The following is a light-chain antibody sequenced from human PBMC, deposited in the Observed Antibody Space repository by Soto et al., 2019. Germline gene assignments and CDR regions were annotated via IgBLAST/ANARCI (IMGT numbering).Light chain of an antibody. V-gene: IGKV1-12*01. J-gene: IGKJ4*01. Sequence: EIQMTQSPSSVSASVGGTVTITCRASHNIRSWLAWYQQKPGKAPNLLIYAASSLHSGVPSRFSDSGSGTDFTHTISSLQPEDSATYHCQQTMDFPLTVGGGTKVEIK. CDR2: AAS. CDR3: QQTMDFPLT. CDR1: HNIRSW.